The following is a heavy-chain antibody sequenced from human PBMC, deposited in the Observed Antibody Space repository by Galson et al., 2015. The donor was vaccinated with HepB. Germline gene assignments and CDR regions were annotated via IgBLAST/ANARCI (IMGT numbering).Heavy chain of an antibody. J-gene: IGHJ4*02. D-gene: IGHD3-10*01. V-gene: IGHV1-18*04. CDR3: ARDESSDMVRGVIDY. Sequence: SVKVSCKASGYTFTSYGISWVRQAPGQGLEWMGWISAYNGNTNYAQKLQGRVTMTTDTSTSTAYMELRSLRSDDTAVYYCARDESSDMVRGVIDYWGQGTLVTVSS. CDR1: GYTFTSYG. CDR2: ISAYNGNT.